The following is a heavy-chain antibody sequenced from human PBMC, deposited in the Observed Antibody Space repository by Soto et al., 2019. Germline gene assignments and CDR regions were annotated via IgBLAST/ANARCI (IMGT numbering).Heavy chain of an antibody. CDR2: INWNGGST. CDR1: GFTFDDYG. CDR3: ARFGELDCSGGSCYVYYYYGMDV. D-gene: IGHD2-15*01. J-gene: IGHJ6*02. V-gene: IGHV3-20*04. Sequence: PGGSLRLSCAASGFTFDDYGMSWVRQAPGKGLEWVSGINWNGGSTGYADTVKGRFTISRDNAKNSLYLQMNSLRAEDTALYYCARFGELDCSGGSCYVYYYYGMDVWGQGTTVTVSS.